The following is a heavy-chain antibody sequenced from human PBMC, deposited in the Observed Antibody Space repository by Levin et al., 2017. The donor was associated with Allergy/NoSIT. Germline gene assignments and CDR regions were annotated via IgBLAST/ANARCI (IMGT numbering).Heavy chain of an antibody. CDR2: ISGYNGDT. Sequence: ASVKVSCKASGYTFTNYAITWVRQAPGQGLEWMGWISGYNGDTNYAQKFQGRVTMTTDTSTTTAYMELRSLRSDDTAIYYCARSLGRAYSGYEDYWGQGTLVTVSS. V-gene: IGHV1-18*01. CDR1: GYTFTNYA. CDR3: ARSLGRAYSGYEDY. J-gene: IGHJ4*02. D-gene: IGHD5-12*01.